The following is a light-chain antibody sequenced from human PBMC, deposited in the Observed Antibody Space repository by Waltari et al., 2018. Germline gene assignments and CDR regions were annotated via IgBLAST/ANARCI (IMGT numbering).Light chain of an antibody. CDR2: ESS. CDR3: QHHDNLLFT. V-gene: IGKV1-33*01. CDR1: QDISHY. J-gene: IGKJ2*01. Sequence: DIQVTQSPSSLSASVGDRVTITCQASQDISHYLNWYQQRPGKAPKVLYYESSYLKTGVPSRFSGSGSGTHFTFAISSLQPEDIATYYCQHHDNLLFTFGQGTKLEI.